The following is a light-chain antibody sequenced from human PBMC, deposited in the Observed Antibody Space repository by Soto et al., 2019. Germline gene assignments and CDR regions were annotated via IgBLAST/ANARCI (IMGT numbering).Light chain of an antibody. J-gene: IGKJ4*01. CDR3: QQHSTYPT. Sequence: IQLTQSPSSLSASVGDRVTITCRASQGISSYLAWDQQKPGKAPKLLIYTASTLQSGVPSRFSGSGSGTDFTLTISILPPEDFANYHCQQHSTYPTFGGGTKVEIK. CDR2: TAS. CDR1: QGISSY. V-gene: IGKV1-9*01.